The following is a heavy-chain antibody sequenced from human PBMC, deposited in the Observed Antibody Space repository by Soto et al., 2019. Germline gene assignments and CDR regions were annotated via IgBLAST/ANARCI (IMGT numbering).Heavy chain of an antibody. CDR1: GFTFSSYS. J-gene: IGHJ4*02. Sequence: PGGSLRLSCAASGFTFSSYSMNWVRQAPGKGLEWVSSISSSSSYIYYADSVKGRFTISRDNAKNSLYLQMNSLRAEDTAVYYCASIAAGTVAPFDDWGQGTLVTVSS. CDR2: ISSSSSYI. CDR3: ASIAAGTVAPFDD. V-gene: IGHV3-21*01. D-gene: IGHD6-13*01.